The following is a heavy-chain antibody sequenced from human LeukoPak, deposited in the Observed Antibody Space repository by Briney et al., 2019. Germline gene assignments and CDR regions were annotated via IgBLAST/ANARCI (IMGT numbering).Heavy chain of an antibody. V-gene: IGHV3-21*01. CDR2: ISRSSSYI. CDR1: GFAFSSYS. J-gene: IGHJ4*02. CDR3: ARGLKYCSSTSCYPPSDDYFDY. Sequence: GGSLRLSCAASGFAFSSYSMNWVRQAPGKGLEWVSSISRSSSYIYYADSVKGRFTISRDNAKNSLYLQMNSLRAEDTAVYYCARGLKYCSSTSCYPPSDDYFDYWGQGTLVTVSS. D-gene: IGHD2-2*01.